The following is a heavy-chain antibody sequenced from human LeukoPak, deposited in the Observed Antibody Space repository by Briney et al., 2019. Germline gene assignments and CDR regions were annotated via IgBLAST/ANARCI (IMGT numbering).Heavy chain of an antibody. CDR1: GGSISSYY. D-gene: IGHD5-12*01. CDR3: ARELSGYDYYYYYYMDV. J-gene: IGHJ6*03. CDR2: IYYSGST. V-gene: IGHV4-59*01. Sequence: PSETLSLTCTVSGGSISSYYWSWIRQPPGKGLEWIGYIYYSGSTNYNPSLKSRATISVDTSKNQFSLKLSSVTAADTAVYYCARELSGYDYYYYYYMDVWGKGTTVTVSS.